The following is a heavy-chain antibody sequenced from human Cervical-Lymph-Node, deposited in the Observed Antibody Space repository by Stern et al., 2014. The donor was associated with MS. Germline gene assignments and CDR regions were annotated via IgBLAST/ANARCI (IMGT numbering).Heavy chain of an antibody. V-gene: IGHV4-34*01. CDR2: INHSGST. CDR1: GGSFSGYY. J-gene: IGHJ5*02. CDR3: ARGRGYSYGRTRVYNWFDP. Sequence: QVQLQQWGAGLLKPSETLSLTCAVYGGSFSGYYWSWIRQPPGKGLEWIGEINHSGSTNYNPSLKSRVTISVDTSKNQFSLKLSSVTAADTAVYYCARGRGYSYGRTRVYNWFDPWGQGTLVTVSS. D-gene: IGHD5-18*01.